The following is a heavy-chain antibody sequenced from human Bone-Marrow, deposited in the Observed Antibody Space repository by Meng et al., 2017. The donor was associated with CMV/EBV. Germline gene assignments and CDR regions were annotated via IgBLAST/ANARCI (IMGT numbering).Heavy chain of an antibody. CDR2: ISWNSGSI. V-gene: IGHV3-9*01. CDR3: ARDEYYYYGMDV. Sequence: SLKISCAASGFTFDDYAMHWVRQAPGKGLEWVSGISWNSGSIGYADSVKGRFTISRDNAKNSLYLQMNSLRAEDTALYYCARDEYYYYGMDVWGQGTTVTVSS. J-gene: IGHJ6*02. CDR1: GFTFDDYA.